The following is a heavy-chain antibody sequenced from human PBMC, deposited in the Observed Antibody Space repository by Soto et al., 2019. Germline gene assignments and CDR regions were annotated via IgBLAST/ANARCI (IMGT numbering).Heavy chain of an antibody. J-gene: IGHJ6*02. CDR1: GFTFSSYW. CDR2: IKQDGSEK. D-gene: IGHD2-15*01. V-gene: IGHV3-7*03. CDR3: ARVLRYCSGGSCYSSPYYGMDV. Sequence: GGSLRLSCAASGFTFSSYWMSWVRQAPGKGLEWVANIKQDGSEKYYVDSVKGRFAISRDNAKNSLYLQMNSLRAEDTAVYYGARVLRYCSGGSCYSSPYYGMDVWGQGTTVTVSS.